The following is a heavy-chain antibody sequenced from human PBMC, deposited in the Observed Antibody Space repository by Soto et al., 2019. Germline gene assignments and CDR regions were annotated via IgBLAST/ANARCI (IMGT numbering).Heavy chain of an antibody. J-gene: IGHJ4*02. Sequence: SETLSLTFTVSGGPISSGDYYWSCIRQPPGKGLEWIGYIYQSGSTYYNPSLQSRVTIAADRSKNQFSLNLASVTAADTAVYYCARSYSGGDAYFDYWRQGTVVTVSS. CDR2: IYQSGST. CDR1: GGPISSGDYY. V-gene: IGHV4-30-4*01. CDR3: ARSYSGGDAYFDY. D-gene: IGHD2-21*02.